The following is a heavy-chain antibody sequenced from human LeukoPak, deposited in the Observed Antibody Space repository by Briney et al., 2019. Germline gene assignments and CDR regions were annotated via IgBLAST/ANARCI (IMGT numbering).Heavy chain of an antibody. D-gene: IGHD4-17*01. J-gene: IGHJ4*02. Sequence: GGSLRLSCATSGFTFSEHYMDWVHQAPGKGLEWVGRSRNKAHSYTTEYAASVKGRFTISRDDSKNSLYLQMNSLKSEDTAVYYCTRRAYGDQRGFDCWGQGTLVTVSS. CDR3: TRRAYGDQRGFDC. CDR2: SRNKAHSYTT. CDR1: GFTFSEHY. V-gene: IGHV3-72*01.